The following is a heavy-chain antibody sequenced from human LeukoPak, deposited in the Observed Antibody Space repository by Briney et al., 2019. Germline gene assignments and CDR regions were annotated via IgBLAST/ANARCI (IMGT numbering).Heavy chain of an antibody. D-gene: IGHD2-2*01. CDR1: GYTFTSYA. Sequence: VASVKVSCKASGYTFTSYAMHWVRQAPGQRLEWMGWINAGNGNTKYSQKFQGRVTITRDTSASTAYMELSSLRSEDTAVYYCAREQTSHFELEYWGQGTLVTVSS. CDR3: AREQTSHFELEY. V-gene: IGHV1-3*01. CDR2: INAGNGNT. J-gene: IGHJ4*02.